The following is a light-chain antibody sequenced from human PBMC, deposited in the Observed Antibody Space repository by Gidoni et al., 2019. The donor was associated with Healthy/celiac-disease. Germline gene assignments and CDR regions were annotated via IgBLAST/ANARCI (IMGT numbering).Light chain of an antibody. CDR3: QVWDSSSDHVV. CDR2: DDS. J-gene: IGLJ2*01. Sequence: SYVLTQPPSVSVAPGQTARITCGGTNIGIKSVHWSQQKPGQAPVLVVYDDSDRPSGIPERFSGSNSGNTATLTISRVEAGDEADYYCQVWDSSSDHVVFGGGTKLTVL. V-gene: IGLV3-21*02. CDR1: NIGIKS.